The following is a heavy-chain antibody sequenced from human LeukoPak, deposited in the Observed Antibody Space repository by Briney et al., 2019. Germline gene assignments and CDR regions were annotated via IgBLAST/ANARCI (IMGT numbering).Heavy chain of an antibody. CDR2: INPNSGGT. V-gene: IGHV1-2*02. CDR1: GYTFTGYY. J-gene: IGHJ3*02. Sequence: GASVKVSCKASGYTFTGYYMHWVRQAPGQGLEWMGWINPNSGGTNYAQKFQGRVTMTRDTSISTAYMELSRLRSDDTAVYYCARSSSGWYDAFDIWGHGTMVTVSS. CDR3: ARSSSGWYDAFDI. D-gene: IGHD6-19*01.